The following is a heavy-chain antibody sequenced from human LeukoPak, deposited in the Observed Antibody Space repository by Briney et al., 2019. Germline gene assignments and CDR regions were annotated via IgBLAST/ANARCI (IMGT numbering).Heavy chain of an antibody. CDR2: IIPILGIA. CDR3: ARARVIVVVPAANPPYYGMDV. CDR1: GGTFSSYA. V-gene: IGHV1-69*04. Sequence: GSSVKVSCKASGGTFSSYAISWVRQAPGQGLEWMGRIIPILGIANYAQKFQGRVTITADKSTSTAYMELSSLRSEDTAVYYRARARVIVVVPAANPPYYGMDVWGQGTTVTVSS. D-gene: IGHD2-2*01. J-gene: IGHJ6*02.